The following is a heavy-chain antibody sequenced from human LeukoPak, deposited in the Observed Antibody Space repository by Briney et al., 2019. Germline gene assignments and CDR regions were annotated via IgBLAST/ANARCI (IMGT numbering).Heavy chain of an antibody. Sequence: SETLSLTCTVSGGSISSYYWSWIRKPPGKGLEWIGYIFYTGSTNYNPSLKSRVTISVLTSKNRFSLKLSSVTAADTAVYYCATLTGGDDAFDIWGQGTMVTVSS. CDR3: ATLTGGDDAFDI. CDR1: GGSISSYY. D-gene: IGHD4-23*01. CDR2: IFYTGST. V-gene: IGHV4-59*01. J-gene: IGHJ3*02.